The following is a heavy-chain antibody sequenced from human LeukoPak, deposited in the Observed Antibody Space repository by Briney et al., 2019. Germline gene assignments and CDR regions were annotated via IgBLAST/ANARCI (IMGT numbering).Heavy chain of an antibody. J-gene: IGHJ4*02. CDR1: GGSISSTTYY. Sequence: PSETLSLTCRVSGGSISSTTYYWGWVRQPPGKGLEWIGTIYYNGATQYNPSLKSRATMSVDTSKNQFSLKLSSVTAADTAVYYCARELRYCSGDSCYSGDYWGQGTLVTVSS. CDR3: ARELRYCSGDSCYSGDY. V-gene: IGHV4-39*07. D-gene: IGHD2-15*01. CDR2: IYYNGAT.